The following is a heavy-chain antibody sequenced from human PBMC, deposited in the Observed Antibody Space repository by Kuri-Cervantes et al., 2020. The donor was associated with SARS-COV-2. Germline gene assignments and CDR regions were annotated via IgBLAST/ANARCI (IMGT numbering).Heavy chain of an antibody. J-gene: IGHJ6*03. CDR3: AREGRIAAAGRYYYYYMDV. V-gene: IGHV3-21*01. D-gene: IGHD6-13*01. CDR1: GFTFSSYS. CDR2: ISSSSSYI. Sequence: GESLKISCAASGFTFSSYSMNWVRQAPGKGLEWVSSISSSSSYIYYADSVKGRFTISRDNAKNPLYLQMNSLRAEDTAVYYCAREGRIAAAGRYYYYYMDVWGKGTTVTVSS.